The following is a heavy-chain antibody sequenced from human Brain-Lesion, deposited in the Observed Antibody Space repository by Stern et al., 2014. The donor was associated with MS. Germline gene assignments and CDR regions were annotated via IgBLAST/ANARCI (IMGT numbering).Heavy chain of an antibody. CDR2: IWNDGTNK. D-gene: IGHD4-17*01. V-gene: IGHV3-33*01. Sequence: QVQLVQSGGGVVQPGGSLRLSCAASGFTFSRYVMHWVRQAPGKGLEWGALIWNDGTNKFYADSVKGRFTISRGNSQNTLHLQMNSLRVEDTAVYYCARDVGYGDYGTLVLGYWGQGTLVTVSS. CDR3: ARDVGYGDYGTLVLGY. J-gene: IGHJ4*02. CDR1: GFTFSRYV.